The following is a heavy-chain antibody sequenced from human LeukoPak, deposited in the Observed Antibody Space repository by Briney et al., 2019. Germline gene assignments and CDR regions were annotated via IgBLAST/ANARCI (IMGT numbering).Heavy chain of an antibody. Sequence: PGGSPRLSCAASGFTFSSYAMSWVRQAPGKGLEWDSAISGSGGSTYYADSVKGRFTISRDNSKNTLYLQMNSLRAEDTAVYYCAKARQGFLEWLSGYFDYWGQGTLVTVSS. J-gene: IGHJ4*02. CDR2: ISGSGGST. D-gene: IGHD3-3*01. V-gene: IGHV3-23*01. CDR3: AKARQGFLEWLSGYFDY. CDR1: GFTFSSYA.